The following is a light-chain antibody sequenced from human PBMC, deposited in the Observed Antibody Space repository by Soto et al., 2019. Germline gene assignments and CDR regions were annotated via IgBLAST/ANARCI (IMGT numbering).Light chain of an antibody. J-gene: IGKJ4*01. Sequence: DIQLTQSPSFLSASVGDRVTITCRASQGISSYLAWYQQKPGKAPKLLIYAASTLQNGVSSRFSGSGSGTEFTLTITSLQPEDFATYYCQQLNSYPSLSFGGGTKVEIK. CDR1: QGISSY. CDR3: QQLNSYPSLS. CDR2: AAS. V-gene: IGKV1-9*01.